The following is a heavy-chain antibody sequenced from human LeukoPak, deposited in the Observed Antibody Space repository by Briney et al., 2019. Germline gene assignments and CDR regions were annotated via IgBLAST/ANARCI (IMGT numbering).Heavy chain of an antibody. J-gene: IGHJ4*02. D-gene: IGHD2-15*01. CDR1: GYTFTGYY. CDR2: INPNSGGT. Sequence: ASVKVSCKASGYTFTGYYMHWVRQAPGQGLEWMGWINPNSGGTNYAQKFQGRVTMTRDTSISTAYMELSRLRSDDTAVYYCARLPGRYCSGGSCRKYYFDYWGQGTLVTVSS. V-gene: IGHV1-2*02. CDR3: ARLPGRYCSGGSCRKYYFDY.